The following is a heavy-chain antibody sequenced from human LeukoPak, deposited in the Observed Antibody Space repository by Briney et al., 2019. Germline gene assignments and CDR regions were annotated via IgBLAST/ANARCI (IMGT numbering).Heavy chain of an antibody. J-gene: IGHJ4*02. Sequence: SDTLSATCTVSGVSVNSYYWSWTRQPPGKGLEWVGYIYYSGSSNYNPSLKSRVTISVDTSKNQFSLKLNSVTAADTAVYYCASTYHDTAGYSLDFWGQGGVLSVSS. V-gene: IGHV4-59*02. CDR2: IYYSGSS. D-gene: IGHD3-22*01. CDR1: GVSVNSYY. CDR3: ASTYHDTAGYSLDF.